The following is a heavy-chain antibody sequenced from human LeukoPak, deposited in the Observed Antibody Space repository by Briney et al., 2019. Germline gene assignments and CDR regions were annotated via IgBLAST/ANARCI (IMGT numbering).Heavy chain of an antibody. V-gene: IGHV1-69*05. CDR2: IIPIFGTA. J-gene: IGHJ4*02. CDR1: GGTFSSYA. Sequence: SVKVSCKASGGTFSSYAISWVRQAPGQGLEWMGGIIPIFGTANYAQKFQGRVTITTDGSTSTAYMELSSLRSEDTAVYYCARGEGYRVGAWWYFDYWGQGTLVTVSS. CDR3: ARGEGYRVGAWWYFDY. D-gene: IGHD1-26*01.